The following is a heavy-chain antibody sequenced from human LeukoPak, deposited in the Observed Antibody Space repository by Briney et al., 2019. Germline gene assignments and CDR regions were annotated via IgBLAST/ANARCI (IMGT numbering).Heavy chain of an antibody. CDR3: TTGAMRIVATT. CDR2: IKSKTDGGTT. Sequence: TGGSLRLSCAASGFTFSRYSINWVRQAPGKGLEWVGRIKSKTDGGTTDYAAPVKGRFTISRDDSKNTLYLQMNSLKTEDTAVYYCTTGAMRIVATTWGQGTLVTVSS. J-gene: IGHJ5*02. V-gene: IGHV3-15*01. CDR1: GFTFSRYS. D-gene: IGHD5-12*01.